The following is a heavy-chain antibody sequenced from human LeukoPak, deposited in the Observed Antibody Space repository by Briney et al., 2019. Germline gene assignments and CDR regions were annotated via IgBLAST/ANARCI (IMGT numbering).Heavy chain of an antibody. V-gene: IGHV3-11*04. CDR2: ISSSGSSI. CDR3: ARGPYYYYMDV. J-gene: IGHJ6*03. Sequence: GGSLRLSCAASGFTFSDYYMSWIRQAPGKGLEWISYISSSGSSIYYADSVKGRFTISRDNAKNSLYLQMNSLRAEDTAVYYCARGPYYYYMDVWGKGTTVTVSS. CDR1: GFTFSDYY.